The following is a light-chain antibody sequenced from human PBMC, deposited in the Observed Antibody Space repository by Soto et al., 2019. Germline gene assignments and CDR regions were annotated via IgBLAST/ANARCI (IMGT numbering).Light chain of an antibody. Sequence: SYELTQPPSVSVAPGQTASVACGGSNIGSKSGHWYQKKSGQAPVLVMYYDSDRPSGIPERFSGSNSGNTATLTISRVEAGDDADYYCQVWDISSGHVVFGGGTKLTVL. CDR1: NIGSKS. CDR3: QVWDISSGHVV. J-gene: IGLJ3*02. CDR2: YDS. V-gene: IGLV3-21*01.